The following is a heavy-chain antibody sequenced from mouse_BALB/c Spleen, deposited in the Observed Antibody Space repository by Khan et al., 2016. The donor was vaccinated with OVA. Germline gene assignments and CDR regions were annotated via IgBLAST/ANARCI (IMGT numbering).Heavy chain of an antibody. D-gene: IGHD6-1*01. CDR1: GFSLTNYG. J-gene: IGHJ4*01. CDR2: IWNDGTT. Sequence: QVQLMQSGPVLAAPSQSLSITCTTSGFSLTNYGVHWVRQPPGKGLEWLVVIWNDGTTTYNSALISRLTITKDNSQSQVLLKMNSHQTDDAAIYFGAGQHCNHYNIMDYWGQGTSVTVSS. CDR3: AGQHCNHYNIMDY. V-gene: IGHV2-6-1*01.